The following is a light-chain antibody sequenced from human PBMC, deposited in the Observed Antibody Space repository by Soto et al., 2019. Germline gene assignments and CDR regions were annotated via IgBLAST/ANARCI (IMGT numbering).Light chain of an antibody. CDR1: QNVNTN. Sequence: EIVMTQSPATLSVSPGERATLFFRAGQNVNTNLAWYQQRPGQAPRLLIYGASTRDTGIPARFSGSGSGAEFTLIISGLQSEDLAVYYCQQYNDWPPFTFGPGTRWIS. J-gene: IGKJ3*01. CDR2: GAS. V-gene: IGKV3-15*01. CDR3: QQYNDWPPFT.